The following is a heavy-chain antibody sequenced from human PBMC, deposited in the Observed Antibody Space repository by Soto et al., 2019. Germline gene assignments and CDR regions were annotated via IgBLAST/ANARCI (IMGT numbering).Heavy chain of an antibody. V-gene: IGHV4-39*01. D-gene: IGHD2-15*01. J-gene: IGHJ6*02. CDR3: ARRRGVVNVSYYYYYGMDV. Sequence: SETLSLTCTVSGGSISSSSYYWGWIRQPPGKGLEWIGSIYYSGSTYYNPSLKSRVTISVDTSKNQFSLKLSSVTAADTAVYYCARRRGVVNVSYYYYYGMDVWGQGTTVTVSS. CDR2: IYYSGST. CDR1: GGSISSSSYY.